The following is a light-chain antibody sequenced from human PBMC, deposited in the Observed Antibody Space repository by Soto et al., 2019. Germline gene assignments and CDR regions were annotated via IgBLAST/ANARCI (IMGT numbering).Light chain of an antibody. J-gene: IGKJ5*01. CDR1: QGISSF. CDR2: AAS. V-gene: IGKV1-9*01. Sequence: IQLTQSPSSLSASIGDRVTITCRASQGISSFLAWYQQKPGKAPKLLIYAASTLQSGIPSRFSGSGSGTDFTLTISILQPEDFATYYCQQLNIDSYPITFGQGTRLEMK. CDR3: QQLNIDSYPIT.